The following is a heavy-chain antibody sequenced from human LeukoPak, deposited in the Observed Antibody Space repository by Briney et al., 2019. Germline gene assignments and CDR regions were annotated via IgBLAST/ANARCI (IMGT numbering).Heavy chain of an antibody. J-gene: IGHJ6*04. D-gene: IGHD6-6*01. CDR2: IYYSGST. Sequence: PSETLSLACTVSGGSVSSGSYYWSWIRRPPGKGLEWIGYIYYSGSTNYNPSLKSRVTISVDTSKNQFSLKLSSVTAADTAVYYCARAPKRVLAAGPMDVWGKGTTVTVSS. V-gene: IGHV4-61*01. CDR1: GGSVSSGSYY. CDR3: ARAPKRVLAAGPMDV.